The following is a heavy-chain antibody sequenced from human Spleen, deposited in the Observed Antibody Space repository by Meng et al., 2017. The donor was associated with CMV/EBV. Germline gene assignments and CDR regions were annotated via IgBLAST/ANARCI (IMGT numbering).Heavy chain of an antibody. D-gene: IGHD3-10*01. Sequence: GGSLRLSCKGSGYRFTSYWIGWVRQMPGKGLEWMGIIYPDDSDTRYNPSLQGQVTISVDKSITTAYLQWSSLKASDTAMYYCGRQTPYASGTYYAFDIWGQGTMVTVSS. CDR2: IYPDDSDT. J-gene: IGHJ3*02. V-gene: IGHV5-51*01. CDR3: GRQTPYASGTYYAFDI. CDR1: GYRFTSYW.